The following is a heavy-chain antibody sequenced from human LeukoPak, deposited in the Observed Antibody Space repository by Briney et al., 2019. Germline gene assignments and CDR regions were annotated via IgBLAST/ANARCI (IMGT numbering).Heavy chain of an antibody. CDR2: ISGSGGST. CDR3: AKDPVYYDSSGPDY. D-gene: IGHD3-22*01. Sequence: GGSLRLSCAASGFTFSSYGMHWVRQAPGKGLEWVSAISGSGGSTYYADSVKGRFTISRDNSKNTLYLQMNSLRAEDTAVYYCAKDPVYYDSSGPDYWGQGTLVTVSS. V-gene: IGHV3-23*01. J-gene: IGHJ4*02. CDR1: GFTFSSYG.